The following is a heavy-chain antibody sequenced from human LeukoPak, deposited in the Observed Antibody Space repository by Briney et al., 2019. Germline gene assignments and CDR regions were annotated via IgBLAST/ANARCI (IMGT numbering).Heavy chain of an antibody. CDR1: GGSISSSGYY. J-gene: IGHJ5*02. Sequence: SETLSLTCTLSGGSISSSGYYWGWIRQPPGKGLEWIASIDYSGSTYYNPSLKSRVTISVDTSKNQLSLKLSSLTAADTAVYYCARHEYSGSYYGLSWFDLWGQGTLVTVSS. CDR2: IDYSGST. V-gene: IGHV4-39*01. CDR3: ARHEYSGSYYGLSWFDL. D-gene: IGHD1-26*01.